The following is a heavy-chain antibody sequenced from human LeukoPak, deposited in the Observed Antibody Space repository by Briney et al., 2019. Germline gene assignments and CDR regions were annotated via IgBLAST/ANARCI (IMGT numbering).Heavy chain of an antibody. D-gene: IGHD6-13*01. CDR3: AKPPPGCSSWLFDF. CDR2: VSGSGDST. Sequence: GGSLRLSCAASGFTFSRYAMSWVRQAPGKGLEWVSTVSGSGDSTYYADSVKGRFTISRDNSKNTLYLQMNSLRAEDTAVYYRAKPPPGCSSWLFDFWGQGTLVTVSS. CDR1: GFTFSRYA. J-gene: IGHJ4*02. V-gene: IGHV3-23*01.